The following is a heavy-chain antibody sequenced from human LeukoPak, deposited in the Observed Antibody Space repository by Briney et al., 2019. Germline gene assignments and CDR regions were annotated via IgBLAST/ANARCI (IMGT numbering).Heavy chain of an antibody. CDR3: ARDLWAQQEGDGFDI. CDR2: VNQDESVK. Sequence: GGSLRLSCAASGFTFTKYWMSWVRQAPGKRLECVASVNQDESVKRYVDSAKGRFTISRDNTQNSVYLEMNSLTAEDTALYYCARDLWAQQEGDGFDIWGQGTMVTVSS. D-gene: IGHD6-13*01. V-gene: IGHV3-7*03. CDR1: GFTFTKYW. J-gene: IGHJ3*02.